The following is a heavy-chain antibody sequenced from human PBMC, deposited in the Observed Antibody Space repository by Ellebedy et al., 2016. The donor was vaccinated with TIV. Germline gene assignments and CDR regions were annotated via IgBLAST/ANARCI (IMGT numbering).Heavy chain of an antibody. Sequence: PGGSLRLSCAASGLTFNNAWMKWVRQAPGKGLEWVGRIKSKTDGGTTDYAVPVKGRFTISRDDSKNTLYLQMNSLKTEDTAVYYCTTLGSGRDGMDVWGQGTTVTVS. V-gene: IGHV3-15*07. CDR1: GLTFNNAW. J-gene: IGHJ6*02. CDR3: TTLGSGRDGMDV. D-gene: IGHD3-10*01. CDR2: IKSKTDGGTT.